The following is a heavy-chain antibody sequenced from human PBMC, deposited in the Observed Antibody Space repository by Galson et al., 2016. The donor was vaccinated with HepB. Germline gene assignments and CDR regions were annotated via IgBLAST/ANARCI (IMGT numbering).Heavy chain of an antibody. CDR2: IWSGETNK. Sequence: SLRLSCAASGFTFSSYGMHWVRQAPGKGLEWVAIIWSGETNKYYADSVKGRFTISRDNSKNTLYLQMNSLRVEDTAVYYCAAGTDFDYWGQGTLVTVSS. J-gene: IGHJ4*02. CDR3: AAGTDFDY. D-gene: IGHD3/OR15-3a*01. CDR1: GFTFSSYG. V-gene: IGHV3-33*01.